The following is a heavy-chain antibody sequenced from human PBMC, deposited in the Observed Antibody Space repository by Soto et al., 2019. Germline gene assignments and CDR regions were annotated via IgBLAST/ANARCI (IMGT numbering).Heavy chain of an antibody. CDR2: IIPIIGII. J-gene: IGHJ5*02. CDR1: GGTFSTYT. CDR3: AGDPDSHYNDSHASSYP. V-gene: IGHV1-69*08. Sequence: QVQLVQSGAEVKKPGSSVKVSCKASGGTFSTYTITWVRQAPGQGLEWMGRIIPIIGIINYAQKFQGRVTISADKFTGTDYMDLNGLRSDDTAVYYCAGDPDSHYNDSHASSYPWGQGTLVTVSS. D-gene: IGHD4-4*01.